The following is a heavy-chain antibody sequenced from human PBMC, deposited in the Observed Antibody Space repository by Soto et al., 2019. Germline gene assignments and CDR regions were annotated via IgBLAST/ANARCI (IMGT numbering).Heavy chain of an antibody. CDR3: GSLFGSAWARDY. V-gene: IGHV3-74*01. CDR2: ISSDGSTT. CDR1: GFTFSSCG. Sequence: PGGSLRLSCAASGFTFSSCGMHWVRQAPGKGLVWVSRISSDGSTTNYADSVKGRFTISSDNAKNMLYLQMKNLRAEDTAVYYCGSLFGSAWARDYWGQGTLVTVSS. J-gene: IGHJ4*02. D-gene: IGHD6-19*01.